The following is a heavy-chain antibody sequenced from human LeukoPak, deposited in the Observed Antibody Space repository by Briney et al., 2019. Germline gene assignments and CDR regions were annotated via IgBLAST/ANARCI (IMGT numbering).Heavy chain of an antibody. CDR1: GFTFDNYR. V-gene: IGHV3-23*01. D-gene: IGHD1-26*01. CDR3: TKRVKYGGAWDHFAD. CDR2: VNADGGNT. J-gene: IGHJ4*02. Sequence: GGSLRLSCAASGFTFDNYRMSWVRQAPEKGLGWVSTVNADGGNTYYADSVKGRFTISRDNSKSTLILQMNSLRVEDTALYYCTKRVKYGGAWDHFADWGQGTLVTVSS.